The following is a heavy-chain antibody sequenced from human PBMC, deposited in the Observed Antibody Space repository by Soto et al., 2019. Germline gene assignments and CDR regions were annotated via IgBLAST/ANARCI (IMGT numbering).Heavy chain of an antibody. J-gene: IGHJ4*02. CDR3: GRVGDYNFWSGPDY. D-gene: IGHD3-3*01. Sequence: GSLRLSCAASGFSFRDHYMDWVRPAPGKGLEWVARTRNKANRYTTEYAASVKGRFTISRDDSKNSLYLQMNSLQTEDTAVYYCGRVGDYNFWSGPDYWGQGTLVTVSS. CDR1: GFSFRDHY. CDR2: TRNKANRYTT. V-gene: IGHV3-72*01.